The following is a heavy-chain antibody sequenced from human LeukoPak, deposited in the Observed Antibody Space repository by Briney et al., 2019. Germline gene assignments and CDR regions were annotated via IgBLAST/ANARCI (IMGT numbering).Heavy chain of an antibody. J-gene: IGHJ4*02. CDR3: ARGVGSGSYFAY. Sequence: TGGSLRLSCAASGFTFSTYWMHWVRQAPRKGLLWVSRINSDGTGTTYADSVKGRFTISRDNAKNTLYLQMNSLRAEDTAVYYCARGVGSGSYFAYWGQGTLVTVSS. CDR2: INSDGTGT. V-gene: IGHV3-74*01. D-gene: IGHD3-10*01. CDR1: GFTFSTYW.